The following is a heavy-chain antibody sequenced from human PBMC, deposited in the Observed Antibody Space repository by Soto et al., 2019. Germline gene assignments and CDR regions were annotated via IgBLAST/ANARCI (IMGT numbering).Heavy chain of an antibody. CDR1: GYTFTSYG. CDR2: ISAYNGNT. D-gene: IGHD1-26*01. V-gene: IGHV1-18*01. Sequence: QVQLVQSGAEVKKPGASVKVSCKASGYTFTSYGISWVRQAPGQGLEWMGWISAYNGNTKYAQKFQGRVTMTTDTSRSRANMELRSLRYDETDVYYCARDLGGSYYAPVDYWGQGPLVTVSS. CDR3: ARDLGGSYYAPVDY. J-gene: IGHJ4*02.